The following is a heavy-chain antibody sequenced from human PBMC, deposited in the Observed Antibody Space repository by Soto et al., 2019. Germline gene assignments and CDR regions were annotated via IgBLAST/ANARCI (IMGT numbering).Heavy chain of an antibody. V-gene: IGHV3-21*01. CDR2: ISSSSYI. Sequence: GGSLRLSCAASGFTFSSYSMNWVRQAPGKGLEWVSSISSSSYIYYADSVKGRFTISRDNAKNSLYLQMNSLRAEDTAVYYCARKLGEWYFDLWGRGTLVTVSS. CDR3: ARKLGEWYFDL. D-gene: IGHD3-16*01. CDR1: GFTFSSYS. J-gene: IGHJ2*01.